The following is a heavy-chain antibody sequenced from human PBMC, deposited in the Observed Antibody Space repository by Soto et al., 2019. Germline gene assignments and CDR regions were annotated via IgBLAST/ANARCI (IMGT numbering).Heavy chain of an antibody. Sequence: VQLVESGGGVVQPGRSLRLSCAASGFSFSSYGMHWVRQAPGKGLEWVALISYDGSNKFYADSVNGRFTISRDNSKNTLYLQVNSLRAEDTAVYYCAKDLFSGGSYPNWFAPWGQGTLVTV. J-gene: IGHJ5*02. CDR2: ISYDGSNK. D-gene: IGHD1-26*01. CDR3: AKDLFSGGSYPNWFAP. V-gene: IGHV3-30*18. CDR1: GFSFSSYG.